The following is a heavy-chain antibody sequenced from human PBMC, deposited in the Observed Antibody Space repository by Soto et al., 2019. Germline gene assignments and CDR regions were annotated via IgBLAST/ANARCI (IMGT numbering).Heavy chain of an antibody. Sequence: QVQLVESGGGVVQPGRSLRLSCAASGFTFSTHAMHWVRQAPGKGLECVAIVSFDGSNKYYADSVKGRFTICRDNSKNTLYLQMSGLTREDTAVYYCARDQTGITTTGGGRIDHWGQGTLVTVSS. J-gene: IGHJ4*02. CDR2: VSFDGSNK. D-gene: IGHD1-20*01. CDR1: GFTFSTHA. V-gene: IGHV3-30-3*01. CDR3: ARDQTGITTTGGGRIDH.